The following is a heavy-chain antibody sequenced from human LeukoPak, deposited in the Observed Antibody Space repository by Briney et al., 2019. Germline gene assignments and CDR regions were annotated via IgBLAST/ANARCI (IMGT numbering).Heavy chain of an antibody. Sequence: ASVKVSRKASGGPLRSYAISWVRPAPGQGLEWMGGIIPIFGTANYAQKFQGRVTITADESTSTAYMELSSLRSEDTAVYYCATGAVADYWGQGTLVTVSS. J-gene: IGHJ4*02. CDR1: GGPLRSYA. D-gene: IGHD6-19*01. CDR3: ATGAVADY. V-gene: IGHV1-69*13. CDR2: IIPIFGTA.